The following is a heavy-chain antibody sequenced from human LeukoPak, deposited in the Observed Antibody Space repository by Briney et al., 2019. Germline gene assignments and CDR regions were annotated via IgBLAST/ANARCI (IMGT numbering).Heavy chain of an antibody. CDR2: IHYSGST. V-gene: IGHV4-59*01. D-gene: IGHD3-10*01. Sequence: PSETLSLTCTVSGGSISSYYWSWIRQPPGKGLEWIGYIHYSGSTNYNPSLKSRVTISVDTSKNQFSLKLSSVTAADTGVCYCARTPGRWFDPWGKGTLVTVSS. CDR1: GGSISSYY. CDR3: ARTPGRWFDP. J-gene: IGHJ5*02.